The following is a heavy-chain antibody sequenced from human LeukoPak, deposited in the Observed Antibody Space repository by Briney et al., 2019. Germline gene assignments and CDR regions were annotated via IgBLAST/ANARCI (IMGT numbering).Heavy chain of an antibody. D-gene: IGHD3-22*01. V-gene: IGHV3-48*02. CDR3: ARDSSGYYSPLDY. CDR2: ISSSSSTI. J-gene: IGHJ4*02. CDR1: GFTFRSYS. Sequence: GGSLRLSCAASGFTFRSYSMNWVRQAPGKGLEWVSYISSSSSTIYYADSVKGRFTLSRDNAKNSLYLQMNSLRDEDTAVYYCARDSSGYYSPLDYWGQGTLVTVSS.